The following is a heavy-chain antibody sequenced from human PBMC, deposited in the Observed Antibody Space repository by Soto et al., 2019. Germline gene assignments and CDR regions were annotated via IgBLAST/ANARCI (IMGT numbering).Heavy chain of an antibody. Sequence: ASVKVSCKASGYTFTDYYIHWVRQAPGQGLEWMARINPNTGGTNSAQKFQGRVTMTRDSSITIAYMELNSLRSDDTAVYYCARDRDFWSAYRPKGGFTGFAYWG. CDR3: ARDRDFWSAYRPKGGFTGFAY. V-gene: IGHV1-2*06. CDR1: GYTFTDYY. J-gene: IGHJ4*01. D-gene: IGHD3-3*01. CDR2: INPNTGGT.